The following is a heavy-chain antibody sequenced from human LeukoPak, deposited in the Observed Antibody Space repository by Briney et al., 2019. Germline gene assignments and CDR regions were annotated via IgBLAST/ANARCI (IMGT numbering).Heavy chain of an antibody. CDR2: INPNSGGT. CDR1: GYTLIGYY. J-gene: IGHJ4*02. D-gene: IGHD4-17*01. Sequence: ASVKVSCKASGYTLIGYYMHWVRQAPGQGLEWMGRINPNSGGTDYAQKFQGRVTMTRDSSISIAYLDFSSLRSDDTAVYYCARDWSMTTLDYWGQGTLVTVSS. CDR3: ARDWSMTTLDY. V-gene: IGHV1-2*06.